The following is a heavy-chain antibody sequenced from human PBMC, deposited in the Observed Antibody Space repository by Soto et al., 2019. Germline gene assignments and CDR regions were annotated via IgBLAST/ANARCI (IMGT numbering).Heavy chain of an antibody. Sequence: GGSLRLSCAASGFTFSSYGMHWVRQAPGKGLEWVAVIWYDGSNKYYADSVKGRFTISRDNSKNTLYLQMNSLRAEDTAVYYCARDPYDYPYYFDYWGQGTLVTVSS. CDR3: ARDPYDYPYYFDY. D-gene: IGHD4-17*01. CDR2: IWYDGSNK. V-gene: IGHV3-33*01. J-gene: IGHJ4*02. CDR1: GFTFSSYG.